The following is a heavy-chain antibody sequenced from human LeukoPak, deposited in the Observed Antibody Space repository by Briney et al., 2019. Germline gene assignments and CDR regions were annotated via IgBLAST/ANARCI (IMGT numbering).Heavy chain of an antibody. Sequence: GGSLRLSCAASGFTFSSYAMSWVRQAPGKGLEWVSAISGSGGSTYYADSVKGRFAISRDNSKNTLYLQMNSLRAEDTAVYYCAKYLRYDSRPYYFDYWGQGTLVTVSS. D-gene: IGHD3-22*01. CDR2: ISGSGGST. CDR3: AKYLRYDSRPYYFDY. CDR1: GFTFSSYA. V-gene: IGHV3-23*01. J-gene: IGHJ4*02.